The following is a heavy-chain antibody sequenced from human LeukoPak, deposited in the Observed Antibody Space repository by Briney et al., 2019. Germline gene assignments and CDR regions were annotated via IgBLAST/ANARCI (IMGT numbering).Heavy chain of an antibody. CDR2: ISSSSSYI. CDR1: GFTFSSYS. D-gene: IGHD3-10*01. J-gene: IGHJ4*02. CDR3: ARLPPNYYGSGSYSDY. V-gene: IGHV3-21*01. Sequence: NTGGSLRLSCAASGFTFSSYSMNWVRQAPGKGLEWVSSISSSSSYIYYADSVKGRFTISRDNAKNSLYLQMNSLRAEDTAVYYCARLPPNYYGSGSYSDYWGQGTLVTVSS.